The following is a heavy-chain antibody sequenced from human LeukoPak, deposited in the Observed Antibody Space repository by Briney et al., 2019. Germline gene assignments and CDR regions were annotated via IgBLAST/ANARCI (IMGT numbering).Heavy chain of an antibody. CDR3: ATGRHYYDSSGYYDY. CDR2: FDPEDGET. V-gene: IGHV1-24*01. J-gene: IGHJ4*02. CDR1: GYTLTELS. D-gene: IGHD3-22*01. Sequence: ASVKVSCKVSGYTLTELSMHWVRQAPGKGLEWMGGFDPEDGETIYAQKFQGRVTMTEDTSTDTAYMELSSLRSEDTAVYYCATGRHYYDSSGYYDYWGQGTLVTVPS.